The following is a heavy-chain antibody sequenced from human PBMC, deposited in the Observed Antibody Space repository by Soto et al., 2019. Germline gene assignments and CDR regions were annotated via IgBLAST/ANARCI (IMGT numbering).Heavy chain of an antibody. CDR3: ARGTPVDY. V-gene: IGHV3-48*01. CDR2: ISGSGSTI. J-gene: IGHJ4*02. CDR1: GFTFSSYS. Sequence: GGSLRLSCAASGFTFSSYSVNWVRQAPGKGLEWVSYISGSGSTIYYADSVKGRFTSSRDNAKNSLYLQMNSLRAEDTAVYYCARGTPVDYWGQGTLVTVSS.